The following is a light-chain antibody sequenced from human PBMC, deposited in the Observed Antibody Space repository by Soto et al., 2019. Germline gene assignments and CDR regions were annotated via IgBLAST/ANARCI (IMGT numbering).Light chain of an antibody. CDR3: QQYGGSPLFT. J-gene: IGKJ3*01. V-gene: IGKV3-20*01. CDR2: GAS. Sequence: EIVLTQSPATLSLSPGDRATLSCRASRGVTTTYLAWYQHKPGQAPRLLIYGASNRATGIPDRFSGSGSGTDFTLTISRLEPEDFAVYFCQQYGGSPLFTFGPGTKVDFK. CDR1: RGVTTTY.